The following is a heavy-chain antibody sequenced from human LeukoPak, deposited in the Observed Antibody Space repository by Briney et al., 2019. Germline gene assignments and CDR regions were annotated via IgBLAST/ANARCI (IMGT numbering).Heavy chain of an antibody. D-gene: IGHD1-14*01. CDR1: GFTFSSHW. CDR3: ARDPKPGRYYYYGMDV. CDR2: INQDGSEK. J-gene: IGHJ6*02. V-gene: IGHV3-7*01. Sequence: PGGSLRLSCAASGFTFSSHWMTWVRQAPGKGLEWVANINQDGSEKYYVDSAKGRFTISRDNAKNSLYLQMNSLRAEDTAVYYCARDPKPGRYYYYGMDVWGQGTTVTVSS.